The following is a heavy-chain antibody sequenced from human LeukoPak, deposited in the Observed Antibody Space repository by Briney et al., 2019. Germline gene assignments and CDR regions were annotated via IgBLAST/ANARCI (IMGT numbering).Heavy chain of an antibody. CDR3: ARGGTLQPHDAFDI. V-gene: IGHV3-30-3*01. CDR2: ISYDGSNK. CDR1: GFTFSSYA. D-gene: IGHD1-1*01. Sequence: PGGSLRLSCAASGFTFSSYAMHWVRQAPGKGLEWVAVISYDGSNKYYADSVKGRFTISRDNSKNTLYLQMNSLRAEDTAVYYCARGGTLQPHDAFDIWGQGTMVTVSS. J-gene: IGHJ3*02.